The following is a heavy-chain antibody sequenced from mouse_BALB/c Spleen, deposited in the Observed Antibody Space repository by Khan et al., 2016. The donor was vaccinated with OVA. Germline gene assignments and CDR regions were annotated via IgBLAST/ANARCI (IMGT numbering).Heavy chain of an antibody. CDR2: ISSGGNT. CDR3: ARDYWFVY. CDR1: GFTFSNYG. J-gene: IGHJ3*01. V-gene: IGHV5-6-5*01. Sequence: EVQLLETGGGLVKPGGSLKVSCAASGFTFSNYGMSWVRQTPDKSLQWVASISSGGNTYYPDNAKGRFTISRENDRNILYLQMNSLRSEDTAIYYCARDYWFVYWGQGTLVTVSA.